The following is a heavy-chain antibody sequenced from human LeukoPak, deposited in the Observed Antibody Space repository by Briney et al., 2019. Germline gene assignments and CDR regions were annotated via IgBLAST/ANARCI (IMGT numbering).Heavy chain of an antibody. Sequence: SVKVSCKASGGTFSSYAISWVRQAPGQGLEWMGRIIPILGIANYAQKFQGRVTITADKSTSTAYMELRSLRSDDTAVYYCARIRTDTAMAHYYYYYMDVWGKGTTVTVSS. CDR2: IIPILGIA. V-gene: IGHV1-69*04. D-gene: IGHD5-18*01. CDR1: GGTFSSYA. CDR3: ARIRTDTAMAHYYYYYMDV. J-gene: IGHJ6*03.